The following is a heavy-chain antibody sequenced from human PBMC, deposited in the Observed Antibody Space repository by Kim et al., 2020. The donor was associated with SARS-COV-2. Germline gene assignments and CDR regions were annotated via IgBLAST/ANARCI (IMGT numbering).Heavy chain of an antibody. D-gene: IGHD4-17*01. Sequence: GGSLRLSCAASGFTFSSYAMHWVRQAPGKGLEWVAVISYDGSNKYYVDSVKGRFTISRDNSKNTLYLQMNSLRAEDTAVYYCARAPVRYGDYFDYWAREPWSPSPQ. J-gene: IGHJ4*02. CDR1: GFTFSSYA. V-gene: IGHV3-30*04. CDR3: ARAPVRYGDYFDY. CDR2: ISYDGSNK.